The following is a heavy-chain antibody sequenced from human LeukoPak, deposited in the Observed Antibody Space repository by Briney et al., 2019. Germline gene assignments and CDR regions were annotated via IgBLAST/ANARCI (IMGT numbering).Heavy chain of an antibody. J-gene: IGHJ4*02. Sequence: SETLSLTCTVSGGSISSGDYYWSWIRQPPGKGLEWIGYIYYSGSTYYNPSLKSRVTISVDTSKNQFSLKLSSVTAADTAVYYCARDSGTGDFDYWGQGTLVTVSS. V-gene: IGHV4-30-4*08. D-gene: IGHD3-10*01. CDR2: IYYSGST. CDR3: ARDSGTGDFDY. CDR1: GGSISSGDYY.